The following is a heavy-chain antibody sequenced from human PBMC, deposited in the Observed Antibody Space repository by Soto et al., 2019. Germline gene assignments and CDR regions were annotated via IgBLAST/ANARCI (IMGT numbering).Heavy chain of an antibody. Sequence: GPSVKVSCKASGYTFNSSGIIWLRQATGQGLEWMGWISTYNGDTNDAPKFQDRVTMTIDRSTSTAYMELRSLRSDDAAVYYCARAGAAPYYYYGMDVWGQGTTVTVSS. V-gene: IGHV1-18*01. J-gene: IGHJ6*02. CDR1: GYTFNSSG. D-gene: IGHD2-15*01. CDR2: ISTYNGDT. CDR3: ARAGAAPYYYYGMDV.